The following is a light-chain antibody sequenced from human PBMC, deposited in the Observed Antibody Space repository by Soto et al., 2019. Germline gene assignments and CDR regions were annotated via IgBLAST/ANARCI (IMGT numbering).Light chain of an antibody. J-gene: IGLJ3*02. CDR1: SGSITSKY. Sequence: NFMLTQHHSVSESPGTTVTISCTRNSGSITSKYVHWYQQRPGSSPTTVIYENNQRPSGVPDRFSGSVDSASNSASLTISGLRTEDEADYYCQSYGSNTWVFGVGTKLTVL. V-gene: IGLV6-57*01. CDR2: ENN. CDR3: QSYGSNTWV.